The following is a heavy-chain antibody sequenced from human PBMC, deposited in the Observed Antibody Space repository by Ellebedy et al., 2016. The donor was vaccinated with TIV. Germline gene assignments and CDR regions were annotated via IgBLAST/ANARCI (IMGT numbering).Heavy chain of an antibody. CDR3: ARVGEVAATPCSY. V-gene: IGHV5-51*01. CDR1: GYSFTTYW. Sequence: GESLKISCKGSGYSFTTYWIGWVRQMSGKGLEWMGNIYPGDSHTRYSPSFQGQVPISADKSISTAYLQWRSLKASDTAMYYCARVGEVAATPCSYWGQGTLVTVSS. D-gene: IGHD2-15*01. CDR2: IYPGDSHT. J-gene: IGHJ4*02.